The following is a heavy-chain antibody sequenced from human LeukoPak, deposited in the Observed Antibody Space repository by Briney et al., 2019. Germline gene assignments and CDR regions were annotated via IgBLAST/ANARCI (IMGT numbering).Heavy chain of an antibody. CDR1: GGSISSYY. CDR2: IYYSGTT. J-gene: IGHJ3*02. V-gene: IGHV4-59*01. Sequence: SETLSLTCTVSGGSISSYYWSWIRQPPGKGLEWIGYIYYSGTTNYNPSLKSRVTISGDTSKNQFSLKLSSVTAADTAVYYCTRDRSALDTWGQGTMVTVSS. CDR3: TRDRSALDT.